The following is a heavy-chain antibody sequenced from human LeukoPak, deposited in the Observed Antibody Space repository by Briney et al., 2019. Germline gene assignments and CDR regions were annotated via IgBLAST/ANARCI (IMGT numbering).Heavy chain of an antibody. CDR3: ARAKIAAAGIFDY. D-gene: IGHD6-13*01. J-gene: IGHJ4*02. V-gene: IGHV3-33*01. CDR2: IWYDGSNK. Sequence: PGRSLRLSCAASGFTFSSYGMHWVRQAPGKGLEWVAVIWYDGSNKYYADSVKGRFTISRDNSKNTLYLQMNSLRAEDTAVYYCARAKIAAAGIFDYWGQGTLVTISS. CDR1: GFTFSSYG.